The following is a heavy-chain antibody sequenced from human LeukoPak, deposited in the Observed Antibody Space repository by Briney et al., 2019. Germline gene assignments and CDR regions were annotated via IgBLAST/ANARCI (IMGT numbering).Heavy chain of an antibody. CDR3: ARDRPGVAAGTLDY. V-gene: IGHV3-21*01. CDR2: ISSSSSYI. J-gene: IGHJ4*02. CDR1: GFTFSNYN. D-gene: IGHD6-13*01. Sequence: GGSLRLSCAASGFTFSNYNMNWVRQAPGKGLEWVSSISSSSSYIYYADSVKGRFTISRDNAKNTLYLQMNSLRAEDTAVYYCARDRPGVAAGTLDYWGQGTLVTVSS.